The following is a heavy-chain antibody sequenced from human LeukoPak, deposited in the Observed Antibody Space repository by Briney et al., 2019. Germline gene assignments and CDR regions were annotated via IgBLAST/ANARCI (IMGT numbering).Heavy chain of an antibody. J-gene: IGHJ4*02. CDR1: GGTFSSYA. D-gene: IGHD5-24*01. CDR3: ARGGGRDGYKPFDY. V-gene: IGHV1-69*13. Sequence: SVKVSCKASGGTFSSYAISWVRQAPGQGLEWIGGIIPIFGTANYAQKFQGRVTITADESTSTAYMELSSLRSEDTAVYYCARGGGRDGYKPFDYWGQGTLVTVSS. CDR2: IIPIFGTA.